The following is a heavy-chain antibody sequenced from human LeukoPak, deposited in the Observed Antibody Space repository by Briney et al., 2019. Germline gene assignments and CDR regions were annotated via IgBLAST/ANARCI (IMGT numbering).Heavy chain of an antibody. CDR3: ARDPRVGRPFDS. V-gene: IGHV3-74*01. CDR2: ITSDGSST. D-gene: IGHD1-26*01. Sequence: GGSLRLSCAASGFAFNNYWMHWVRQAPGEGLVWVSRITSDGSSTNYADSVKGRFTISRDNAKNALYLQMNSLRADDTAVYYCARDPRVGRPFDSWGQGTLVTVSS. J-gene: IGHJ4*02. CDR1: GFAFNNYW.